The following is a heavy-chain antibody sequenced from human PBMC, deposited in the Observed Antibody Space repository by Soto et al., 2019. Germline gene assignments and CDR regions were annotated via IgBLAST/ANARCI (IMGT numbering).Heavy chain of an antibody. CDR2: IIPIFGTA. V-gene: IGHV1-69*06. CDR3: ARGSGYDYGTGYYYGMDV. D-gene: IGHD5-12*01. CDR1: GGTFSSYA. J-gene: IGHJ6*02. Sequence: SVKGSCNASGGTFSSYAISWGRQAPVQGLEWMGGIIPIFGTANYAQKFQGRVTITADKSTSTAYMELSSLRSEDTAVYYCARGSGYDYGTGYYYGMDVWGQGTTVTVSS.